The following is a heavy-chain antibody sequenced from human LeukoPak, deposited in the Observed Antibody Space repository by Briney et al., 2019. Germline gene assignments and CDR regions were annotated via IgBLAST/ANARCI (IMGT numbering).Heavy chain of an antibody. D-gene: IGHD2-15*01. CDR1: GFTFSTYW. CDR2: INQDGSEA. J-gene: IGHJ4*02. CDR3: ARDKVEAATTGTLLDS. V-gene: IGHV3-7*01. Sequence: LAGGSLRLSCAASGFTFSTYWMSWVRQVPGKGLEWVAVINQDGSEAYYVGSVKGRFTISRDNAKGSVYPQMNSLRGEDTAIYFCARDKVEAATTGTLLDSWGQGTLVTVSA.